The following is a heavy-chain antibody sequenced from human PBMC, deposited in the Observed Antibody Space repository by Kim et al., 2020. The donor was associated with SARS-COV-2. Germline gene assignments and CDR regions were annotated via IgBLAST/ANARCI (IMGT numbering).Heavy chain of an antibody. Sequence: SETLSLTCAVYGGSFSGYYWSWIRQPPGKGLEWIGEINHSGSTNYNPSLKSRVTISVDTSKNQFSLKLSSVTAADTAVYYCARAVTDVGGITIFGVVKTGAVRIDYWGQGTLGPGST. CDR3: ARAVTDVGGITIFGVVKTGAVRIDY. J-gene: IGHJ4*02. CDR2: INHSGST. CDR1: GGSFSGYY. D-gene: IGHD3-3*01. V-gene: IGHV4-34*01.